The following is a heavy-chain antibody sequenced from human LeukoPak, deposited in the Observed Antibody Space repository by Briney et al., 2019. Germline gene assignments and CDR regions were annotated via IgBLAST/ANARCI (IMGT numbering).Heavy chain of an antibody. CDR1: GFTFSSYW. D-gene: IGHD2-2*01. J-gene: IGHJ4*02. CDR3: VRVLASCYYY. V-gene: IGHV3-7*04. Sequence: GGCLRLSCAPSGFTFSSYWMGWVRRAPGKGPEWVANIKEDGSEKYYVDSVKGRFTISRDNAKNSLYLQLNSLRAEDTAVYYCVRVLASCYYYWGQGTLVTVSS. CDR2: IKEDGSEK.